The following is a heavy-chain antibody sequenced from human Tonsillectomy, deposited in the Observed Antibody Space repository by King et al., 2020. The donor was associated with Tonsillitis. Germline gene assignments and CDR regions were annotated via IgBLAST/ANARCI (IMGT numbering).Heavy chain of an antibody. CDR2: IKSDGRDK. D-gene: IGHD6-6*01. Sequence: VQLVESGGGLVQPGGSLRLSCAASGFTFSRYWMSWVRQAPGKGLEWVADIKSDGRDKYYVDSVKGRFTISRDNTKNSLYLQMNSLRPKDTAVYYCVRDAWDFEYSSSLDFWGQGTLVTVSS. V-gene: IGHV3-7*03. CDR3: VRDAWDFEYSSSLDF. CDR1: GFTFSRYW. J-gene: IGHJ4*02.